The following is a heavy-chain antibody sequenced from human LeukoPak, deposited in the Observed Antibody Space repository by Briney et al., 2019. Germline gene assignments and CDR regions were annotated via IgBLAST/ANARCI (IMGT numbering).Heavy chain of an antibody. CDR1: GYTFTGYY. CDR2: INPNSGGT. V-gene: IGHV1-2*02. Sequence: ASVKVSCKASGYTFTGYYMHWVRQAPGQGLEWMGWINPNSGGTNYAQKFQGRVTMTRDMSISTAYMELSRLRSDDTAVYYCASPGYSSSGNWFDPWGQGTLVTVSS. D-gene: IGHD6-13*01. CDR3: ASPGYSSSGNWFDP. J-gene: IGHJ5*02.